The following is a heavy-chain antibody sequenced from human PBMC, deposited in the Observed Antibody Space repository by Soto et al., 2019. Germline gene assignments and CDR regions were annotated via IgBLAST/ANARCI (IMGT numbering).Heavy chain of an antibody. Sequence: QVQLVESGGGVVQPGRSLRLSCAASGFTFSSYGMHWVRQAPGKGLEWVAVISYDGSNKYYADSVKGRFTISRDNSKTTLYLQMNSLRAEDTAVYYCAKGTWGDYFDYWGQGTLVTVSS. D-gene: IGHD3-16*01. J-gene: IGHJ4*02. V-gene: IGHV3-30*18. CDR2: ISYDGSNK. CDR3: AKGTWGDYFDY. CDR1: GFTFSSYG.